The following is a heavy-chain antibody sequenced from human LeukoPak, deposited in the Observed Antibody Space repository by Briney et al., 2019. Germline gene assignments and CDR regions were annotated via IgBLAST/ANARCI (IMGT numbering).Heavy chain of an antibody. CDR2: FDPEDGET. CDR1: GYNLTELS. J-gene: IGHJ5*02. CDR3: ATERPGIAAAGTLNWFDP. Sequence: ASVKVSCKVSGYNLTELSMHWVRQAPGKGLEWMGGFDPEDGETIYAQKFQGRVTMTEDTSTDTAYMELSSLRSEDTAVYYCATERPGIAAAGTLNWFDPWGQGTLVTVSS. D-gene: IGHD6-13*01. V-gene: IGHV1-24*01.